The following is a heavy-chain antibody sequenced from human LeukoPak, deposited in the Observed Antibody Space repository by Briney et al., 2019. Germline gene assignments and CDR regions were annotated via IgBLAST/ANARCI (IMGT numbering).Heavy chain of an antibody. D-gene: IGHD1-7*01. CDR2: INHSGST. V-gene: IGHV4-34*01. J-gene: IGHJ6*02. CDR1: GGSFSGYY. CDR3: ARTPYNWNFVTHHYYSYGMDV. Sequence: KSSETLSLTCAVYGGSFSGYYWSWIRQPPGKGLEWIGEINHSGSTNYNPSLESRVTISVDTSKNQFSLKLSSVTAADTAVYYCARTPYNWNFVTHHYYSYGMDVWGQGTTVTVSS.